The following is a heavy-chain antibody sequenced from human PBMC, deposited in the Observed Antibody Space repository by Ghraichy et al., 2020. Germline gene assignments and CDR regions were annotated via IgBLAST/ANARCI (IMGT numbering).Heavy chain of an antibody. CDR2: VYKNGGT. V-gene: IGHV4-59*01. Sequence: SETLSLTCTVSGGSIGIYYWTWIRQPPGKGLEWIGYVYKNGGTNYNPSLKSRVTISVDTSKNQFSLRLSSVTAADTAIYYCARLEAAYYYYMDVWGKGTTVTVSS. J-gene: IGHJ6*03. CDR1: GGSIGIYY. CDR3: ARLEAAYYYYMDV. D-gene: IGHD5-24*01.